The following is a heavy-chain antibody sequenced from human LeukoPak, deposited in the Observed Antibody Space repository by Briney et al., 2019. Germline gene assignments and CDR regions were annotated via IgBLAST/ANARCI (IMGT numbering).Heavy chain of an antibody. J-gene: IGHJ4*02. CDR2: IYNSGST. CDR1: GGSIGSYY. Sequence: SETLSLTCTVSGGSIGSYYWSWIRQPPGKGLEWIGYIYNSGSTNYNPSLKSRVTISVDTSKNQFSLKLSSVTAADTAVYYCARGRFDPLTGYEYYHDYWGQGTLVTVSS. D-gene: IGHD3-9*01. V-gene: IGHV4-59*08. CDR3: ARGRFDPLTGYEYYHDY.